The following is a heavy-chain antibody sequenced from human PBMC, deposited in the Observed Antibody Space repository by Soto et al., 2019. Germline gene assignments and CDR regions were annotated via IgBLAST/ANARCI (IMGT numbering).Heavy chain of an antibody. J-gene: IGHJ6*02. CDR1: GGSFSGYY. V-gene: IGHV4-34*01. D-gene: IGHD5-18*01. Sequence: SETLSLTCAVSGGSFSGYYWSWIRQPPGKGLEWVGEINHSGSTTYNPSLKSRVTISVDTSKNNFSLKLSTVTAADTAVYYCAIKDTAMVTPYYDGMDVWGQGTTVTVSS. CDR2: INHSGST. CDR3: AIKDTAMVTPYYDGMDV.